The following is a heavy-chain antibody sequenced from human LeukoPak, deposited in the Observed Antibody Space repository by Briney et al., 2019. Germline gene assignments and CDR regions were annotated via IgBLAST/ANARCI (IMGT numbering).Heavy chain of an antibody. CDR2: FDPEDGET. V-gene: IGHV1-24*01. CDR1: GYSITGYY. Sequence: ASVKVSCKASGYSITGYYMHWVRQAPGKGLEWMGGFDPEDGETIYAQKFQGRVTMTEDTSTDTAYMELSSLRSEDTAVYYCATVGGSYYFFDYWGQGTLVTVSS. D-gene: IGHD1-26*01. CDR3: ATVGGSYYFFDY. J-gene: IGHJ4*02.